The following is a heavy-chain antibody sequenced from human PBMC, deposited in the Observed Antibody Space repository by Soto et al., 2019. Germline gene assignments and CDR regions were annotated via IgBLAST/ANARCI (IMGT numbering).Heavy chain of an antibody. J-gene: IGHJ4*02. V-gene: IGHV4-30-4*01. D-gene: IGHD3-22*01. Sequence: SLTCTVSGGSISSGDYYWSWIRQPPGKGLEWIGYIYDSGSTYYNPSLKSRVTISVETSKNQFSLKLNSVTAADTAVYYCARRAYYDSSGYYFLDYWGQGTLVTVSS. CDR3: ARRAYYDSSGYYFLDY. CDR2: IYDSGST. CDR1: GGSISSGDYY.